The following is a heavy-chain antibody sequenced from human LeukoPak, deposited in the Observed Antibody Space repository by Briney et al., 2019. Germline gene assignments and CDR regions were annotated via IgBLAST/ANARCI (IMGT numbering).Heavy chain of an antibody. CDR2: IYYSGST. CDR1: GGSICSYY. D-gene: IGHD3-3*01. V-gene: IGHV4-59*01. J-gene: IGHJ5*02. CDR3: ARAVVSDFWSGYPNWFDP. Sequence: PSETLSPTCTVSGGSICSYYWSWIRQPPGKGLEWIGYIYYSGSTNYNPSLKSRVTISVDTSKNQFSLKLSSVTAADTAVYYCARAVVSDFWSGYPNWFDPWGQGTLVTVSS.